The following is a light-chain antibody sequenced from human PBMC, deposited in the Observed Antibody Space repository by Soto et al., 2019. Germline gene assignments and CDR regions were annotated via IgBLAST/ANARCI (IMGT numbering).Light chain of an antibody. CDR2: DVS. CDR1: SSDVGGYNY. J-gene: IGLJ1*01. Sequence: SVLTQPASVSGSPGQSITISCTGTSSDVGGYNYVSWYQHHPGKAPKLLISDVSNRPSGVSNRFSGSKSANTASLTISGLQAEDEADYYCSSFTSSSSYVFGTGTKVTVL. CDR3: SSFTSSSSYV. V-gene: IGLV2-14*03.